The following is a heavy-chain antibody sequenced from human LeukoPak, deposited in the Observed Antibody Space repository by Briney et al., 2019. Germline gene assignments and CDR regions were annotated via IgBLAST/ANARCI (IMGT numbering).Heavy chain of an antibody. J-gene: IGHJ4*02. D-gene: IGHD3-10*01. CDR2: IYYSGST. Sequence: SETLSLTCTVSGGSISSSSYYWGWIRQPPGKGLEWIGSIYYSGSTYYNPSLKSRVTISVDTSKNQFSLRLSSVTAADTAVYYCARLHAYGSGFDYWGQGTLVTVSS. V-gene: IGHV4-39*01. CDR3: ARLHAYGSGFDY. CDR1: GGSISSSSYY.